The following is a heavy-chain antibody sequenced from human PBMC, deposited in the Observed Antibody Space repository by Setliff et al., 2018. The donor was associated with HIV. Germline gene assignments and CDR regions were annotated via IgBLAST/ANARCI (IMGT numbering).Heavy chain of an antibody. D-gene: IGHD5-18*01. Sequence: PSETLSLTCAVYGSSFSTYYWSWIRQPPGKGLECIGKISHTGGTSYSPSLESRVTISIDTPRNQFSLKLKSVTAADTAVYYCARGKDGYSYGQTIEYYYYMDVWGKGTTVTVSS. CDR1: GSSFSTYY. CDR2: ISHTGGT. J-gene: IGHJ6*03. V-gene: IGHV4-34*01. CDR3: ARGKDGYSYGQTIEYYYYMDV.